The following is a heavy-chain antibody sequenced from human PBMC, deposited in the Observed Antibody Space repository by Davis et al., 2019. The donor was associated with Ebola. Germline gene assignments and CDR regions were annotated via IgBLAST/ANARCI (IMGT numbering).Heavy chain of an antibody. J-gene: IGHJ4*02. CDR1: GFTFSSYA. V-gene: IGHV3-23*01. CDR2: ISGSGGST. Sequence: GGSLRLSCAASGFTFSSYAMSWVRQAPGKGLEWVSAISGSGGSTYYADSVKGRFTISRDNSKNTLYLQMNSLRAEDTAVYYCARGGGYSSGWDDYWGQGTLVTVSS. CDR3: ARGGGYSSGWDDY. D-gene: IGHD6-19*01.